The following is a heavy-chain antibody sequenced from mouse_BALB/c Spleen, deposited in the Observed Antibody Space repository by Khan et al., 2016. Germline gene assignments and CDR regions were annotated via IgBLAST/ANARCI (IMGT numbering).Heavy chain of an antibody. CDR1: GYTFTNYG. J-gene: IGHJ2*01. CDR2: INTYTGEP. Sequence: QIQLVQSGPELKKPGETVKISCKASGYTFTNYGMNWVKQAPGKGLKWMGWINTYTGEPTYADDFKGRFAFSLETSASTAYLQINNLKNEDMATYFCARFRYDNYWNQGTTLTVSS. V-gene: IGHV9-1*02. D-gene: IGHD2-3*01. CDR3: ARFRYDNY.